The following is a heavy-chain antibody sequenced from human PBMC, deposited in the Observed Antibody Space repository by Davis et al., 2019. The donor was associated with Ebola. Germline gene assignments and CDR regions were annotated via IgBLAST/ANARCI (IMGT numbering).Heavy chain of an antibody. CDR1: GGSISSGDYY. CDR3: ARGALRFLEWSLDY. CDR2: IYYSGST. V-gene: IGHV4-61*08. J-gene: IGHJ4*02. D-gene: IGHD3-3*01. Sequence: PSETLSLTCTVSGGSISSGDYYWSWIRQPPGKGLEWIGYIYYSGSTNYNPSLKSRVTISVDTSKNQFSLKLSSVTAADTAVYYCARGALRFLEWSLDYWGQGTLVTVSS.